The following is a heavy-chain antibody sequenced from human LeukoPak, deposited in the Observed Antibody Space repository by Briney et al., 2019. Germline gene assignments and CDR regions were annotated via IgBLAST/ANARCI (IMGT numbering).Heavy chain of an antibody. CDR2: ISGVNT. Sequence: GGSLRLSCATSGFAFSNYAMSWFRQAPGKGLEWVSGISGVNTYYADSVKGRFTISRYNSKKVLYVQMSLLRVEDTAVYFCAKDVCTSPRCLLYSDSWGQGTLVTVSS. D-gene: IGHD2-8*01. CDR1: GFAFSNYA. J-gene: IGHJ4*02. V-gene: IGHV3-23*01. CDR3: AKDVCTSPRCLLYSDS.